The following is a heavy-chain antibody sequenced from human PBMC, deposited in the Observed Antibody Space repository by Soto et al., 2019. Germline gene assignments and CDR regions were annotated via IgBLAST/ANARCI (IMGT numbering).Heavy chain of an antibody. CDR2: INAGNGNT. Sequence: QVQLVQSGAEVKKPGASVKVSCKASGYTFTSYAMHWVRQAPGQRLEWMGWINAGNGNTKYSQKFQGRVTITRDTAASTAYMELSSLRSEDTAVYYCASRGGTYNPPEIYWGQGTLVTVSS. J-gene: IGHJ4*02. V-gene: IGHV1-3*01. CDR3: ASRGGTYNPPEIY. D-gene: IGHD1-1*01. CDR1: GYTFTSYA.